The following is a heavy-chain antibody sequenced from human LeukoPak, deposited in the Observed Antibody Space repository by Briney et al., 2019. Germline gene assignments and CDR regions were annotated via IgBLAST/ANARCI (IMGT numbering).Heavy chain of an antibody. Sequence: GGSLTLSCAASGFTFDSYAMMWVRQAPGKGLEWVSSISGGGGITKYGDSVRGRFTLARQYSKYTLFRQMNSLSAEDTALYYCAKYCVDCSSSSCYPRYYLDVWGKGTTVTVSS. CDR3: AKYCVDCSSSSCYPRYYLDV. CDR2: ISGGGGIT. CDR1: GFTFDSYA. D-gene: IGHD2-2*01. J-gene: IGHJ6*03. V-gene: IGHV3-23*01.